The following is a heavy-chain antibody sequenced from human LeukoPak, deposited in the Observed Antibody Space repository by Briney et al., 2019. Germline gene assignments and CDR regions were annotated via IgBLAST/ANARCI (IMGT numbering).Heavy chain of an antibody. CDR3: ARGVVAATFDY. CDR1: GFTFSSYS. V-gene: IGHV4-34*01. CDR2: INHSGST. D-gene: IGHD2-15*01. Sequence: GSLRLSCAASGFTFSSYSMNWVRQPPGKGLEWIGEINHSGSTNYNPSLKSRVTISVDTSKNQFSLKLSSVTAADTAVYYCARGVVAATFDYWGQGTLVTVSS. J-gene: IGHJ4*02.